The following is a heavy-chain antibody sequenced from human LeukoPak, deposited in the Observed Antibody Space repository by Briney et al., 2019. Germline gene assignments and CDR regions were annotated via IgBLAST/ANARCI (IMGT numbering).Heavy chain of an antibody. CDR3: ARQFGGGWYFDY. CDR1: GYTFTGSY. V-gene: IGHV1-2*02. J-gene: IGHJ4*02. D-gene: IGHD6-19*01. CDR2: INPNSGGT. Sequence: ASVKVSCKSSGYTFTGSYMHWVRQAPGQGLEWMGWINPNSGGTTYPQKFQGRVTMTRDTSITTAYMELSRLKSDDTAVYYCARQFGGGWYFDYWGQGTLVTVSS.